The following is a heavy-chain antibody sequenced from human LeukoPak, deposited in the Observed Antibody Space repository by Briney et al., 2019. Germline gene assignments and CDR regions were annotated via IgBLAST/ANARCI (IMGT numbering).Heavy chain of an antibody. CDR2: ISSSGVT. D-gene: IGHD2-2*01. J-gene: IGHJ5*02. CDR3: ARDGPNCTRTSCYFDWFAP. V-gene: IGHV4-4*07. CDR1: SESIRNYH. Sequence: PSETLSLTCTVSSESIRNYHWSWIRQFAGKGLEWIGRISSSGVTNYNPSLKSRVTMSVDTSRNQFSLKLSSVTAADTAVYYCARDGPNCTRTSCYFDWFAPWGQGTLVTVSS.